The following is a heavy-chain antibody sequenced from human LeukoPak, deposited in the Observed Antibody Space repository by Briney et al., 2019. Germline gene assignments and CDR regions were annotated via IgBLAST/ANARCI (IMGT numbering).Heavy chain of an antibody. CDR1: GGSIGSNNYY. J-gene: IGHJ4*02. Sequence: PSETLSLTCTVSGGSIGSNNYYWGWIRQPPGKGLEWIGSIYYSGYTYYNPSLKSRVTISVDTSKNQFSLKLSSVTAADTAVYYCARHPYMSRSRRGSGYSYYFDYWGQGTLVTVSS. V-gene: IGHV4-39*01. CDR3: ARHPYMSRSRRGSGYSYYFDY. D-gene: IGHD3-22*01. CDR2: IYYSGYT.